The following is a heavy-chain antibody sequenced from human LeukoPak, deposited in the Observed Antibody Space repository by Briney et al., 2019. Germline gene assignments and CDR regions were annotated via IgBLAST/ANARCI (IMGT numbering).Heavy chain of an antibody. CDR3: ATAPNSGSYPYYFYYMDV. CDR2: FDPEDGET. CDR1: GYTLTELS. J-gene: IGHJ6*03. Sequence: ASVKVSCKVSGYTLTELSMHWVRQAPGKGLEWMGGFDPEDGETIYAQKSQGRVTMTEDTSTDTAYMELSSLRSEDTAVYYCATAPNSGSYPYYFYYMDVWGKGTTVTVSS. V-gene: IGHV1-24*01. D-gene: IGHD1-26*01.